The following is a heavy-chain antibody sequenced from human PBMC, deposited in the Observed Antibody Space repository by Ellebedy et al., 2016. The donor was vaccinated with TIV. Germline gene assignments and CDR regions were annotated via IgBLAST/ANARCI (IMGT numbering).Heavy chain of an antibody. CDR3: AREIHVAGTLYFDY. D-gene: IGHD6-19*01. Sequence: GESLKISCAASGFAFRNYAMSWVRQAPGKGLEWVLAISPGGDNTYYADSVKGRFTISRDNSKNTLDVQMNRLRAEDTAVYYCAREIHVAGTLYFDYWGQGSLVTVSS. CDR1: GFAFRNYA. J-gene: IGHJ4*02. CDR2: ISPGGDNT. V-gene: IGHV3-23*01.